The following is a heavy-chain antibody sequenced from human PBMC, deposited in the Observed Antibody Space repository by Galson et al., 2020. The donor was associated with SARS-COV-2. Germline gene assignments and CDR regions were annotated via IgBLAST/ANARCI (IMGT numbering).Heavy chain of an antibody. CDR1: GFSLRNYG. J-gene: IGHJ3*02. D-gene: IGHD1-26*01. Sequence: GESPKISCAASGFSLRNYGMHWVRQAPGQGLEWVAVMWYDGSNKYYAESVKGRFTISRDMTKNTQVLQMNRLRAEDTAVYYCARGVGGMLRDAFDIWGQGTMVTVSS. V-gene: IGHV3-33*01. CDR2: MWYDGSNK. CDR3: ARGVGGMLRDAFDI.